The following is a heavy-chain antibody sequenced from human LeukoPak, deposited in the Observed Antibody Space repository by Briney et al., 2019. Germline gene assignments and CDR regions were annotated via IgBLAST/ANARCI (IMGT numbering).Heavy chain of an antibody. D-gene: IGHD3-22*01. Sequence: SSETLSLTCTVSGYSISSGYYWGWIRQPPGEGLEWIGSIYHSGSTYYNPSLKRRVTISVDTSKNQFSLKLSSVTAADTAVYYCARDERPVDSSGYYYWGQGTLVTVSS. J-gene: IGHJ4*02. CDR2: IYHSGST. CDR1: GYSISSGYY. V-gene: IGHV4-38-2*02. CDR3: ARDERPVDSSGYYY.